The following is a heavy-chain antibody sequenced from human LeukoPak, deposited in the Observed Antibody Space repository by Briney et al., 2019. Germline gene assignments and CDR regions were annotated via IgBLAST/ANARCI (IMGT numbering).Heavy chain of an antibody. D-gene: IGHD3-3*01. V-gene: IGHV4-34*01. CDR3: ARGRRLTIFGVVIPPGYYGMDA. CDR1: GGSFSGYY. CDR2: INHSGST. Sequence: PSETLSLTCAVYGGSFSGYYWSWIRQPPGKGLEWIGEINHSGSTNYNPSLKSRVTISVDTSKNQFSLKLSSVTAADTAVYYCARGRRLTIFGVVIPPGYYGMDAWGQGATVTVSS. J-gene: IGHJ6*02.